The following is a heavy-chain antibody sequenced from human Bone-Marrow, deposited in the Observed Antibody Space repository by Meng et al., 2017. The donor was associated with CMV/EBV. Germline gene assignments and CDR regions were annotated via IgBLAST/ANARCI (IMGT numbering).Heavy chain of an antibody. V-gene: IGHV1-2*02. CDR2: INPSSGGT. J-gene: IGHJ6*02. D-gene: IGHD6-13*01. Sequence: ASVKVSCKASGYTFTGYYMHWVRQAPGQGLEWMGWINPSSGGTNNAQKFQGRVTMTRDTSISTAYMELSRLRSDDTAVYYCARDRTEQQLGINPYYYYGMDVWGQGTTVTVSS. CDR1: GYTFTGYY. CDR3: ARDRTEQQLGINPYYYYGMDV.